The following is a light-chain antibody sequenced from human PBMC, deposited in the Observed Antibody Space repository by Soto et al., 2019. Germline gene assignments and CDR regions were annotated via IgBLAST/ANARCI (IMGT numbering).Light chain of an antibody. V-gene: IGKV2-28*01. CDR3: MQALQSPGT. J-gene: IGKJ4*01. CDR1: QSLLHSNGYNY. Sequence: DIVMTQSPISLPVTPGEPASISCRSSQSLLHSNGYNYLDWYLQKPGQSPQLLIYLGSNRASGAPDRFSGRRSGTDFTLKISRVEAEDVGLYYCMQALQSPGTFGGGTKVEMK. CDR2: LGS.